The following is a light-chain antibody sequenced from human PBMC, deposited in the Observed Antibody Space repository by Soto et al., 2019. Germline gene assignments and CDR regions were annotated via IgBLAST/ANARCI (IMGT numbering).Light chain of an antibody. CDR2: GSF. Sequence: EIVMTQSPVTLSASPWESATLSCRASQSVDNNVAWYQQKPGQAPRLLIVGSFARATGIPARFSGSGSGSEFTLTISGLQSEDFAVYYCHHYHNWPMTFGQGTRLEI. CDR3: HHYHNWPMT. CDR1: QSVDNN. J-gene: IGKJ5*01. V-gene: IGKV3-15*01.